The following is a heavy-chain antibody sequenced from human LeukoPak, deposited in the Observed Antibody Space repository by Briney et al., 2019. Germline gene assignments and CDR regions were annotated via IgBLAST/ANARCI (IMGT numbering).Heavy chain of an antibody. J-gene: IGHJ4*02. Sequence: SETLSLTCAVYGGSFSGYYWSWIRQPPGKGLEWIGEINHSGSTNYNPSLKSRVTISVDTSKNQFSLKLSSVTAADTAVYYCARGDGYFDYWGQGTLVTVSS. CDR1: GGSFSGYY. V-gene: IGHV4-34*01. CDR3: ARGDGYFDY. CDR2: INHSGST. D-gene: IGHD5-24*01.